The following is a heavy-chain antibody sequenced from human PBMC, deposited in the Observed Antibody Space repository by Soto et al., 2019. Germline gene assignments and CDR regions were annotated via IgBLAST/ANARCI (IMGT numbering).Heavy chain of an antibody. J-gene: IGHJ4*02. CDR1: GFTFSSYA. CDR2: ISGSGGST. Sequence: GGSLRLSCAASGFTFSSYAMSWVRQAPGKGLEWVSAISGSGGSTYYADSVKGRFTISRDNSKNTLYLQMTSLSAEDTAVYYCAKVVPGLRFLEWLNFFDYWGQGTLVTVSS. D-gene: IGHD3-3*01. V-gene: IGHV3-23*01. CDR3: AKVVPGLRFLEWLNFFDY.